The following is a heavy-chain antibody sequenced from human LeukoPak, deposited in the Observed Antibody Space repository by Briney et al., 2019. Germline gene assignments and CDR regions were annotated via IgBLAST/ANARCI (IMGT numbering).Heavy chain of an antibody. CDR3: ARGDDNSGSRTLYFDY. D-gene: IGHD1-26*01. J-gene: IGHJ4*02. CDR1: GGSFSDYF. CDR2: INHSGST. Sequence: PSETLSLTCAIYGGSFSDYFWNWIRQPPGKGLEWIGEINHSGSTSYSPSLTSRVTMSIATSKNQFSLKLSSVTAADTAVYYCARGDDNSGSRTLYFDYWGQGTLVTVSS. V-gene: IGHV4-34*01.